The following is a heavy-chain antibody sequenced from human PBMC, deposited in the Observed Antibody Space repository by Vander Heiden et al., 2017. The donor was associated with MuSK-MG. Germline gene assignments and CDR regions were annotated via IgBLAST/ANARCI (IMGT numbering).Heavy chain of an antibody. D-gene: IGHD2-15*01. CDR1: GYSFTSYW. J-gene: IGHJ6*02. CDR3: ASPRYCSGGSCLYYYGMDV. Sequence: VQLVQSGAEVKKPGESLKISCTGSGYSFTSYWIGWVRQMPGKGLEWMGIIYPGDSDTRYSPSFQGQVTISADKSISTAYLQWSSLKASDTAMYYCASPRYCSGGSCLYYYGMDVWGQGTTVTVSS. CDR2: IYPGDSDT. V-gene: IGHV5-51*01.